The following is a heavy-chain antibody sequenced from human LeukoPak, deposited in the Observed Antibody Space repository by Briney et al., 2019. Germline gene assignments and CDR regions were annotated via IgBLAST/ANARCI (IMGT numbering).Heavy chain of an antibody. CDR1: GYTLTELS. Sequence: SVKVSCKVSGYTLTELSMHWVRQAPGKGLEWMGGFDPEDPEDGEAIYAQKFQGRVTMTEDTSTDTAYMELSSLRSEDTAVYYCTTGKIYCSSCSDDYWGQGTLVTVSS. J-gene: IGHJ4*02. CDR3: TTGKIYCSSCSDDY. D-gene: IGHD6-13*01. V-gene: IGHV1-24*01. CDR2: FDPEDPEDGEA.